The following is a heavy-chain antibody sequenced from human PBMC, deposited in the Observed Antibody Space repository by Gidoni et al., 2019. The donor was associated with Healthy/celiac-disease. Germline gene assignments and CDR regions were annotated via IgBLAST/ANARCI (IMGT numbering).Heavy chain of an antibody. J-gene: IGHJ4*02. CDR3: ATLPLPIAAAGNGPFDY. Sequence: QVQLQQWGAGLLQPSETLSLTCAVYGGSFSGYYWSWIRQPQGKGLEWIGEINHSGSTNYNPSLKSRVTISVDTSKNQFSLKLSSVTAADTAVYYCATLPLPIAAAGNGPFDYWGQGTLVTVSS. V-gene: IGHV4-34*01. CDR1: GGSFSGYY. CDR2: INHSGST. D-gene: IGHD6-13*01.